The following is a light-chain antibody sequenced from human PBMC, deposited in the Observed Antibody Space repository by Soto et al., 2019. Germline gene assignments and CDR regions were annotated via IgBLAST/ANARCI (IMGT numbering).Light chain of an antibody. CDR1: QSLLHSNGFTY. CDR2: LGS. J-gene: IGKJ2*01. V-gene: IGKV2-28*01. CDR3: MQAVQTPHT. Sequence: DIVMTQSPLSLPVTPGEPASISCRSSQSLLHSNGFTYLDWYLQKPGQSPQLLIYLGSNRASGVPDRFRGSGSGADFTLKISRVEAEDVGVYYCMQAVQTPHTFGQGTKLELK.